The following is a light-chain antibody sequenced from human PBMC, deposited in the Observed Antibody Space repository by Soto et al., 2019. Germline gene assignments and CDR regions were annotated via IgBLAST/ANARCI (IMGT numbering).Light chain of an antibody. V-gene: IGLV2-11*01. CDR1: SSDVGDYNS. CDR3: CTYAGSYTWV. CDR2: DVS. Sequence: QSVLTLPRSVSGSPGQSVTISCTGTSSDVGDYNSVSWYQQHPGKAPKLMIYDVSKRPSGVPDRFSGSRSGNTASLTISGLQAEDEADYYCCTYAGSYTWVFGGGTKLTVL. J-gene: IGLJ3*02.